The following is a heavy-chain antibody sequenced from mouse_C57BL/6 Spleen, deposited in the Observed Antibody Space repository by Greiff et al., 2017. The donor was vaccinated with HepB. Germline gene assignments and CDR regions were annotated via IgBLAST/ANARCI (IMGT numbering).Heavy chain of an antibody. J-gene: IGHJ4*01. CDR3: ARRSTVVADYYAMDY. D-gene: IGHD1-1*01. CDR1: GFTFSDYG. Sequence: EVQRVESGGGLVKPGGSLKLSCAASGFTFSDYGMHWVRQAPEKGLEWVAYISSGSSTIYYADTVKGRFTISRDNAKNTLFLQMTSLRSEDTAMYYCARRSTVVADYYAMDYWGQGTSVTVSS. CDR2: ISSGSSTI. V-gene: IGHV5-17*01.